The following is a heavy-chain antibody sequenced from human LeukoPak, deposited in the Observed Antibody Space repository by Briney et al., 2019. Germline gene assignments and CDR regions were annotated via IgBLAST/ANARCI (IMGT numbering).Heavy chain of an antibody. J-gene: IGHJ4*02. V-gene: IGHV4-59*01. Sequence: PSETLSLTCTVSGGSISSYYWSWIRQPPGKGLEWIGYIYYSGSTNYNPSLKSRVTISVDTSKNQFSLKLGSVTAADTAVYYCARGIYGSYVDYWGQGTLVTVSS. CDR2: IYYSGST. D-gene: IGHD5-12*01. CDR3: ARGIYGSYVDY. CDR1: GGSISSYY.